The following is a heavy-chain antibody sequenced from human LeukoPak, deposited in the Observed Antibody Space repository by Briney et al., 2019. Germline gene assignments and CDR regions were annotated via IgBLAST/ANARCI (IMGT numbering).Heavy chain of an antibody. J-gene: IGHJ5*02. Sequence: SETLSLTCTVSGGSISSYYRSWIRQPPGKGLEWIGYIYYSGSTNYNPSLKSRVTISVDTSKNQFSLKLSSVTAADTAVYYCAREVASSPNWFDPWGQGTLVTVSS. CDR3: AREVASSPNWFDP. D-gene: IGHD5-12*01. CDR1: GGSISSYY. CDR2: IYYSGST. V-gene: IGHV4-59*01.